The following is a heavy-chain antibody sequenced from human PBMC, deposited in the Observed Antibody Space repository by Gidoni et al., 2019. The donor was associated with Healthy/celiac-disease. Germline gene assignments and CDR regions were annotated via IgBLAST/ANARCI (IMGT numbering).Heavy chain of an antibody. Sequence: CPVSGGSISSSSYYWGWIRQPPGKGLEWIGSIYYSGSTYYNPSLKSRVTISVDTSKNQFSLKLSSVTAADTAVYYCARKRSTMVRESHFDYWGQGTLVTVSS. V-gene: IGHV4-39*01. CDR2: IYYSGST. CDR1: GGSISSSSYY. J-gene: IGHJ4*02. D-gene: IGHD3-10*01. CDR3: ARKRSTMVRESHFDY.